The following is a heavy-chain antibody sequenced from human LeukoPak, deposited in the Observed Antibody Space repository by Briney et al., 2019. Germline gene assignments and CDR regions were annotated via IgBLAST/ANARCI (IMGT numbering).Heavy chain of an antibody. Sequence: PGGSLRPSCAASGSTFDDYAMHWVRQAPGKGLEWVSGISWNSGSIGHADSVKGRFTISRDNAMNSLYLQMNSLRAEDTALYYCAKGNYNWNDGYFDYWGQGTLVTVSS. CDR2: ISWNSGSI. CDR1: GSTFDDYA. J-gene: IGHJ4*02. D-gene: IGHD1-20*01. CDR3: AKGNYNWNDGYFDY. V-gene: IGHV3-9*01.